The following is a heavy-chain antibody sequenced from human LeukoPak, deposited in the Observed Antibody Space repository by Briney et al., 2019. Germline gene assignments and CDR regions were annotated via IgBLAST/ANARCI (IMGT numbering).Heavy chain of an antibody. Sequence: GGSLRLSCAASGFAFSSYAMHWVRQAPGKGLEWVAVISYDGSNEYYADSVKGRLTISRDNSRNTLYLQMSSLRADDTAVYYCARDRSSFDLWGQGALVTVSS. J-gene: IGHJ4*02. CDR3: ARDRSSFDL. CDR1: GFAFSSYA. CDR2: ISYDGSNE. D-gene: IGHD6-13*01. V-gene: IGHV3-30-3*01.